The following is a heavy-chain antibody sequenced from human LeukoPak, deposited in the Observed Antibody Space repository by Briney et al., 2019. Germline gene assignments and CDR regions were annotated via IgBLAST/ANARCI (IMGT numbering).Heavy chain of an antibody. CDR1: GFTFSSYA. Sequence: GGSLRLSCAASGFTFSSYAMSWVRQAPGKGLECVSSISGSGGSTNYADSVKGRFTISRDNSKNTLYLQVNSLRAEDTAVYYCARAGRLGVFDYWGQGTLVTVSS. V-gene: IGHV3-23*01. D-gene: IGHD2-8*01. CDR2: ISGSGGST. J-gene: IGHJ4*02. CDR3: ARAGRLGVFDY.